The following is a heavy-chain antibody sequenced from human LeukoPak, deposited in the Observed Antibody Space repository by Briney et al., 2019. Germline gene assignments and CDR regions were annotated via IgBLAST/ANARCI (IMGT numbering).Heavy chain of an antibody. Sequence: PSETLSLTCTVSGGSISSSSYYWGWIRQPPGKGLEWIGSIYYSGSTYYNPSLKSRVTISVDTSKNQFSLKLSSVTAADTAVYYCAREKCSGGSCYLSAVLVAYFQHWGQGTLVTVSS. CDR2: IYYSGST. D-gene: IGHD2-15*01. CDR3: AREKCSGGSCYLSAVLVAYFQH. V-gene: IGHV4-39*07. J-gene: IGHJ1*01. CDR1: GGSISSSSYY.